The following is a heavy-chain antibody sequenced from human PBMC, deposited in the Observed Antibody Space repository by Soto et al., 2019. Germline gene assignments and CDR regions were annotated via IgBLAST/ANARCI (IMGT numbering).Heavy chain of an antibody. V-gene: IGHV1-46*01. CDR1: GYTFTSYY. Sequence: GASVKVSCKASGYTFTSYYMHWVRQAPGQGLEWMGIINPSGGSTSYAQKFQGRVTMTRDTSTSAVYMELSSLRSEDTAVYYCARVDSSSSPGVFLYYYYGMDVWGQGTTVTVSS. CDR2: INPSGGST. CDR3: ARVDSSSSPGVFLYYYYGMDV. J-gene: IGHJ6*02. D-gene: IGHD6-6*01.